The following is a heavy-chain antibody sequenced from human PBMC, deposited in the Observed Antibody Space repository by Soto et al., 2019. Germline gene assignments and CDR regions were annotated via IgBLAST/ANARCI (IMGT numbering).Heavy chain of an antibody. CDR3: ARMSPVRLLWDD. J-gene: IGHJ4*02. CDR2: LYYNGRS. D-gene: IGHD2-2*01. V-gene: IGHV4-59*01. Sequence: QVQLQDSGQGLVKPSETLSLTCTVSGGSISDYPWSWIRQPPGKGLEWIGYLYYNGRSNYNPSLKSRITMAVDMSKNQFALKVSSVPSADTAVYYCARMSPVRLLWDDLGQGTLVTVAA. CDR1: GGSISDYP.